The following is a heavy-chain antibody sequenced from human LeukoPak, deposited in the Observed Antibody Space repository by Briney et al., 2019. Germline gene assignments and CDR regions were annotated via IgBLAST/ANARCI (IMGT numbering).Heavy chain of an antibody. V-gene: IGHV4-59*01. CDR3: AREGGSSSWYFDY. Sequence: PSETLSLTCTVSGGSISSYYWSWIRQPPGKGLEWIGYIYYSGSTNYNPSLKSRATISVDTSKNQFSLKLSSVTAADTAVYYCAREGGSSSWYFDYWGQGTLVTVSS. D-gene: IGHD6-13*01. CDR1: GGSISSYY. CDR2: IYYSGST. J-gene: IGHJ4*02.